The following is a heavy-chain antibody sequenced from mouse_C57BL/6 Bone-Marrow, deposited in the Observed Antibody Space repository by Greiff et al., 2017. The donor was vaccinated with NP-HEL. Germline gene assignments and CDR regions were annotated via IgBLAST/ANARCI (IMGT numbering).Heavy chain of an antibody. V-gene: IGHV2-5*01. CDR1: GFSLTSYG. J-gene: IGHJ4*01. Sequence: QVHVKQSGPGLVQPSQSLSITCTVSGFSLTSYGVHWVRQSPGKGLEWLGVIWRGGSTDYNAAFMSRLSITKDNSKSQVFFKMNSLQADDTAIYYCAKTEDYDGGNYAMDYWGQGTSVTVSS. D-gene: IGHD2-4*01. CDR2: IWRGGST. CDR3: AKTEDYDGGNYAMDY.